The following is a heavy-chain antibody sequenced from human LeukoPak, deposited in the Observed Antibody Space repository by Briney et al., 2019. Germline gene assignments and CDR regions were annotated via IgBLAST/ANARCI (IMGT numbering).Heavy chain of an antibody. V-gene: IGHV1-69*04. Sequence: SVKVSCKASGGTFSSYAISWVRQAPGQGLEWMGRIIPNLGIANYAQKFQGRVTITADKSTSTAYMELSSLRSEDTAVYYCARLDGYNTNYWGQGTLVTVSS. J-gene: IGHJ4*02. CDR1: GGTFSSYA. CDR3: ARLDGYNTNY. CDR2: IIPNLGIA. D-gene: IGHD5-24*01.